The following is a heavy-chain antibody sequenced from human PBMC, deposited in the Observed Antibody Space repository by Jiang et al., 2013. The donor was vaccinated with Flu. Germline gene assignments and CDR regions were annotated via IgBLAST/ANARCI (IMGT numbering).Heavy chain of an antibody. D-gene: IGHD3-10*01. J-gene: IGHJ3*02. CDR3: ATVTMVRGPLHDAFDI. CDR2: FDPEDGET. V-gene: IGHV1-24*01. CDR1: GYTLTELS. Sequence: GAEVKKPGASVKVSCKVSGYTLTELSMHWVRQAPGKGLEWMGGFDPEDGETIYAQKFQGRVTMTEDTSTDTAYMELSSLRSEDTAVYYCATVTMVRGPLHDAFDIWGQGTMVTVSS.